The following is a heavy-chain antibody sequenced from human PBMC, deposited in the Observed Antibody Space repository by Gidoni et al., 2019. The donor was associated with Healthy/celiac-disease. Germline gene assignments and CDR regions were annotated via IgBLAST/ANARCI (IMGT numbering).Heavy chain of an antibody. CDR2: IKQDGSEK. CDR3: ARDNKLNLVILSY. V-gene: IGHV3-7*03. D-gene: IGHD3-9*01. Sequence: EVQLVESGGGLVQPGGSLRLSCAASGFTFSSYWISWVRQAPGKGLEWVANIKQDGSEKYYVDSVKGRFTISRDNAKNSLYLQMNSLRAEDTAVYYCARDNKLNLVILSYWGQGTLVTVSS. CDR1: GFTFSSYW. J-gene: IGHJ4*02.